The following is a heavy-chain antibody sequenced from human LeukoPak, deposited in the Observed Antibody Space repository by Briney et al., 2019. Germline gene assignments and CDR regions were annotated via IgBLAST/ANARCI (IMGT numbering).Heavy chain of an antibody. J-gene: IGHJ5*02. CDR1: GYTFTGYY. CDR3: ARQYRAALNWFDP. V-gene: IGHV1-2*02. CDR2: INPNSGGT. D-gene: IGHD2-2*01. Sequence: WASVKVSCKASGYTFTGYYMHWVRQAPGQGLEWRGWINPNSGGTNYAQKFQGRVTMTRDTSISTAYMELSRLRSDDTAVYYCARQYRAALNWFDPWGQGTLVTVSS.